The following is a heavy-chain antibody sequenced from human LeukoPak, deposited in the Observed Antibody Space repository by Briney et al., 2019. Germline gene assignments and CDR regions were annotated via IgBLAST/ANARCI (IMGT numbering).Heavy chain of an antibody. V-gene: IGHV3-30*18. CDR2: ISYDGSNK. D-gene: IGHD3-10*01. CDR3: AKDPPYRSRMADHAFDI. CDR1: GFTFSSYG. J-gene: IGHJ3*02. Sequence: GGSLRLSCAASGFTFSSYGMHWVRQAPGKGLEWVAVISYDGSNKYYADSVKGRFTISRDNSKNTLYLQMNSLRAEDTAVYYCAKDPPYRSRMADHAFDIWGQGTMVTVSS.